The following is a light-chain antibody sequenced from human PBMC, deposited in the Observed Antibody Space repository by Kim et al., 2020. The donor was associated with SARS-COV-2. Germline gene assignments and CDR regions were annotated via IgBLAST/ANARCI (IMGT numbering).Light chain of an antibody. CDR2: TTS. CDR1: QNVDSGY. V-gene: IGKV3-20*01. J-gene: IGKJ3*01. Sequence: PGDRATLSCTASQNVDSGYLAWYQHKPGQAPRLVIYTTSYRAAGIPDRFSGAGSGTDFTLTISRLEPEAFAVYYCQQYGASPWTFGLGIKVD. CDR3: QQYGASPWT.